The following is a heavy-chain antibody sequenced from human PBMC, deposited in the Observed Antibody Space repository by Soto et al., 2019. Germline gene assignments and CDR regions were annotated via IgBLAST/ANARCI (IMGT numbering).Heavy chain of an antibody. V-gene: IGHV3-30*18. CDR3: AKDSDFGGYGNIDF. CDR2: ISYDGKNN. Sequence: GGSLRLSCAASGFTFRTYAMHWVRQSPGKGLECVAFISYDGKNNYYADSVKGRFTVSRDNSKNTLFLQMNSLRVEDTAVYYCAKDSDFGGYGNIDFWGQGALVTVSS. CDR1: GFTFRTYA. J-gene: IGHJ4*02. D-gene: IGHD3-16*01.